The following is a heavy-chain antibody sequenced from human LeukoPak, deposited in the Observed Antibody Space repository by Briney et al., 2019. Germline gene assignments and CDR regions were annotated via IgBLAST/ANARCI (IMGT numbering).Heavy chain of an antibody. Sequence: PSETLSLTCTVSGGSISSSSYYWGWIRQPPGKGLEWIGSIYYSGSTYYNPSLKSRVTISVDTSKNQFSLKLSSVTAADTAVYYCARQLCSGDSSSWSRLYYYYYYGMDVWGQGTTVTVSS. D-gene: IGHD6-13*01. V-gene: IGHV4-39*01. CDR2: IYYSGST. CDR3: ARQLCSGDSSSWSRLYYYYYYGMDV. J-gene: IGHJ6*02. CDR1: GGSISSSSYY.